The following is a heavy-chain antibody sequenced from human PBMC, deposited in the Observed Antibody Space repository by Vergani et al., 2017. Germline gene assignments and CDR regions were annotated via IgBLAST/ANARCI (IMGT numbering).Heavy chain of an antibody. V-gene: IGHV4-34*01. J-gene: IGHJ6*03. Sequence: QVQLQQWGAGLLKPSETLSLTCAVYGGSFSGYYWSWIRQPPGKGLEWIGEINHSGSTNYNPSLKSRVTISVDTSKNQFSLKLSSVTAADTAVYYCARADSGATPYYYYYYMDVWGKGTTVTVSS. CDR2: INHSGST. CDR1: GGSFSGYY. CDR3: ARADSGATPYYYYYYMDV. D-gene: IGHD1-26*01.